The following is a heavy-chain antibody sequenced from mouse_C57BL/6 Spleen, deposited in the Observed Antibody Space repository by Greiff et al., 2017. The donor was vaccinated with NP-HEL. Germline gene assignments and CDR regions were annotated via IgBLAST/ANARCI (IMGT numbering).Heavy chain of an antibody. CDR1: GYTFTSYW. V-gene: IGHV1-50*01. CDR3: ARFDSNYGGFYAMDG. J-gene: IGHJ4*01. D-gene: IGHD2-5*01. Sequence: VQLQQPGAELVKPGASVKLSCKASGYTFTSYWLQWVKQRPGQGLEWIGEIDPSDSYTNYNQKFKGKATLTVDTSSSTAYMQLSSLTSEDSAVYYCARFDSNYGGFYAMDGWGQGTSVTVSS. CDR2: IDPSDSYT.